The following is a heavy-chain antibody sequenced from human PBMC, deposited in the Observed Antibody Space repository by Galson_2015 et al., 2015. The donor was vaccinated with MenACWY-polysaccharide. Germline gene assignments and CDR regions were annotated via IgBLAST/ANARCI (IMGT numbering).Heavy chain of an antibody. D-gene: IGHD3-3*01. V-gene: IGHV3-7*01. CDR2: IKQDGSEK. Sequence: SLRISCEASGFTVSGYWMIWVRQAPGKGLEWVGKIKQDGSEKNYVDSVEGRFTISRDNAKNSLYLQMNSLRAKDTAVYYCARGRITIGPWGQGTLVTVSS. CDR1: GFTVSGYW. CDR3: ARGRITIGP. J-gene: IGHJ5*02.